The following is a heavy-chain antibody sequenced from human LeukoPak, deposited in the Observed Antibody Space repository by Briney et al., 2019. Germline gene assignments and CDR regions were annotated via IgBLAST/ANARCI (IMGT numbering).Heavy chain of an antibody. V-gene: IGHV4-34*01. CDR2: INHSGST. CDR3: ARGPRPIDY. CDR1: GGSFSGYY. J-gene: IGHJ4*02. Sequence: SETLSLPCAVYGGSFSGYYWSWIRQPPGKGLEWIGEINHSGSTNYNPSLKSRVTISVDTSKNQFSLKLSSVTAADTAVYYCARGPRPIDYWGQGTLVTVSS.